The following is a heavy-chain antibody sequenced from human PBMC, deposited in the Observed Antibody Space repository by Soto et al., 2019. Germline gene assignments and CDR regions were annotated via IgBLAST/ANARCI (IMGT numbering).Heavy chain of an antibody. CDR2: IYYSGST. CDR1: GGTISSGDYY. J-gene: IGHJ6*02. D-gene: IGHD3-22*01. Sequence: SETLSLTCTGSGGTISSGDYYWGWNRQPPGKGLEAIGYIYYSGSTYYNPSLKSRVTISVNTSKNQFSLKLSSVTAADTAVYYCARDRSEYYYDSSGYYYCGMDGWGQGTTVTVSS. V-gene: IGHV4-30-4*08. CDR3: ARDRSEYYYDSSGYYYCGMDG.